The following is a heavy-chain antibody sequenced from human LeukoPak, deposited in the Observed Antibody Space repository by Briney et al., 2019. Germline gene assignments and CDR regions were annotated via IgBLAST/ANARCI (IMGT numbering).Heavy chain of an antibody. CDR3: ARVRALVMAYYYYGMDV. J-gene: IGHJ6*02. V-gene: IGHV1-69*13. D-gene: IGHD3-9*01. CDR2: IIPIFGTA. Sequence: ASVKVSCKASGGTFSSYAISWVRQAPGQGLEWMGGIIPIFGTANYAQKFQGRVTITADESTSTAYMELSSLRSEDTAVYYCARVRALVMAYYYYGMDVWGQGTTVTVSS. CDR1: GGTFSSYA.